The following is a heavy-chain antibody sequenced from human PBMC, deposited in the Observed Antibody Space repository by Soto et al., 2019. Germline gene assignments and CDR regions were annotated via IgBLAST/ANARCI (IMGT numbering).Heavy chain of an antibody. CDR1: GYTFTGYY. CDR2: INPNSGGT. Sequence: AASVKVSCKASGYTFTGYYMHWVRQAPGQGLEWMGWINPNSGGTNYAQKFQGRVTMTRDTSISTAYMELSRLRSDDTAVYCCARELIAVAGNYYYYYGMDVWGQGTTVTVSS. D-gene: IGHD6-19*01. J-gene: IGHJ6*02. V-gene: IGHV1-2*02. CDR3: ARELIAVAGNYYYYYGMDV.